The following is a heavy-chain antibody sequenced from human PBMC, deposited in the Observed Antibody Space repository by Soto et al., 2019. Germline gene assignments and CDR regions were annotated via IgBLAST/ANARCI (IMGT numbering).Heavy chain of an antibody. J-gene: IGHJ3*02. CDR3: ARVFYSPGAFDI. D-gene: IGHD2-8*01. V-gene: IGHV3-74*01. CDR2: IDSDGSST. Sequence: RRISKTTGMGLVWVSRIDSDGSSTSYADSVKGRFTISRDNAKNTLYLQMNSLRAEDTAVYYCARVFYSPGAFDIWGQGTMVTVSS.